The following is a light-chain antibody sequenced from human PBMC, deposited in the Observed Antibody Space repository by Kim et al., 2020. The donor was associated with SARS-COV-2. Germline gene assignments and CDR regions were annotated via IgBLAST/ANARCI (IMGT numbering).Light chain of an antibody. V-gene: IGKV3-20*01. J-gene: IGKJ2*01. CDR1: QCVRSSY. Sequence: SQGKRAPRSYRGSQCVRSSYLDCCQHNPGPAPGPLIHGASSRATSIPDRFSGSGSGTEFSLTISRLEPENFAVYFWQQYGSSPRTFGQGTKLEI. CDR3: QQYGSSPRT. CDR2: GAS.